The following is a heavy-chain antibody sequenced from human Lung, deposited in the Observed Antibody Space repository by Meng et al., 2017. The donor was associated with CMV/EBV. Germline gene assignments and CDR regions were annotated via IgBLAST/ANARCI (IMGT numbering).Heavy chain of an antibody. Sequence: GESLKISCAASGFTFSSYAMHWVRQAPGKGLEWVAVISYDGSNKYYADSVKGRFTISRDNSKNTLYLQMSSLRAEDTAVYYCARSLAGYSSSWYRYWGQGTXVTVSS. CDR3: ARSLAGYSSSWYRY. CDR1: GFTFSSYA. D-gene: IGHD6-13*01. CDR2: ISYDGSNK. J-gene: IGHJ4*02. V-gene: IGHV3-30-3*01.